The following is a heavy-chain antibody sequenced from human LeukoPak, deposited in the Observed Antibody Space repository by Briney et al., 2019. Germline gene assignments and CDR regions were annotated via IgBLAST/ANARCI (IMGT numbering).Heavy chain of an antibody. Sequence: GASVKVSCKASGYTFTGYCMHWVRQAPGQGLEWMGRINPNSGGTNYAQKFQGRVTMTRDTSISTAYMELSRLRSDDTAVHYCASRPDRYFELFGYYMDVWGKGTTVTVSS. J-gene: IGHJ6*03. D-gene: IGHD3-9*01. CDR3: ASRPDRYFELFGYYMDV. V-gene: IGHV1-2*06. CDR2: INPNSGGT. CDR1: GYTFTGYC.